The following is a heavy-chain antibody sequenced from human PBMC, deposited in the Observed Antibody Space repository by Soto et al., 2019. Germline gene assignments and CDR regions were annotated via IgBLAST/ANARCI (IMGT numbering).Heavy chain of an antibody. D-gene: IGHD3-22*01. V-gene: IGHV3-23*01. J-gene: IGHJ5*02. CDR2: ISSSGGST. CDR1: GFTFSSYA. CDR3: AKDGNYDSSGTTFDH. Sequence: PXGSLILSCAASGFTFSSYAMSWVRQAPGKGLEWVSAISSSGGSTYYADSVKGRFTISRDNSKNTLYLQMNSLRAEDTAVYYCAKDGNYDSSGTTFDHWGQGTLVTVSS.